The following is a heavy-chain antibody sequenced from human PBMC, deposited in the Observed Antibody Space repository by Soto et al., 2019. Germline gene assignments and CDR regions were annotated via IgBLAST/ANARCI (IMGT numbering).Heavy chain of an antibody. CDR1: GFTFSNAW. D-gene: IGHD6-25*01. V-gene: IGHV3-15*07. CDR3: TTGTGFYYYYGMDV. J-gene: IGHJ6*02. CDR2: IKSKTDGGTT. Sequence: GSLRLSCAACGFTFSNAWLYWVRQDPGKGLGWVGRIKSKTDGGTTDYAAPVKGRFTISRDDSKNTLYLQMNSLKTEDTAVYYCTTGTGFYYYYGMDVWGQGTTVTVSS.